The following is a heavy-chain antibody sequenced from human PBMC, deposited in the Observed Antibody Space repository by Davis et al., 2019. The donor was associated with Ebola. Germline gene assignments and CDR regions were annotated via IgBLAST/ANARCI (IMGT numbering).Heavy chain of an antibody. CDR3: ARDRPLDFFFGDYYGMDV. V-gene: IGHV3-7*01. J-gene: IGHJ6*02. D-gene: IGHD3-16*01. CDR2: IKHDGSEK. CDR1: GFTFSYYW. Sequence: GGSLRLSCAASGFTFSYYWMSWVRQAPGKGLEWVANIKHDGSEKYYVGSVKGRFTISRDNAKNSLYLQMNSLRAEDTAVYYCARDRPLDFFFGDYYGMDVWGQGTTVTVSS.